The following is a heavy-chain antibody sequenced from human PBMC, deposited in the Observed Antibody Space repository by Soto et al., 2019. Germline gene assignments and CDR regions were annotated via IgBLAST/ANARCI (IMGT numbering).Heavy chain of an antibody. Sequence: QVQLVQSGAEVKKPGASVKVSCKASGYTFTSYGISWVGQAPGQGLEWMGWISAYNGNTNYAQKLQGRVTMTTDTSTSTAYMELRSLRSDDTAVYYCARVTFEYSSSSGGGGLDYWGQGTLVTVSS. CDR2: ISAYNGNT. V-gene: IGHV1-18*04. D-gene: IGHD6-6*01. J-gene: IGHJ4*02. CDR3: ARVTFEYSSSSGGGGLDY. CDR1: GYTFTSYG.